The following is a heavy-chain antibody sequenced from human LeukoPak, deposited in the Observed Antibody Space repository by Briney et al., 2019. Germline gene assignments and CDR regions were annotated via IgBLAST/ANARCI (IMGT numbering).Heavy chain of an antibody. CDR3: ARCPRRSGAFDI. D-gene: IGHD5-24*01. Sequence: PSQTLSLTCTVSGGSISSGSYYWSWIRQPAGKGLEWIGRIYTSGSTNYNPSLKSRVTISVDTSKNQFSLKLSSVTAADTAVYYCARCPRRSGAFDIWGQGTMVTVSS. J-gene: IGHJ3*02. CDR1: GGSISSGSYY. V-gene: IGHV4-61*02. CDR2: IYTSGST.